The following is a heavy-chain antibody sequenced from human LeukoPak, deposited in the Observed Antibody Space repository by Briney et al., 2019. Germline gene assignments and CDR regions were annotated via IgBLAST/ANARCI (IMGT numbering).Heavy chain of an antibody. CDR3: ARQDGSSSGWYKEVFFDY. Sequence: PSETLSLTCTVSGGSISSYYWSWIRQPPGKGLEWIGYIYYSGSTNYNPSLKSRVTISVDTSKNQFSLKLSSVTAADTAVYYCARQDGSSSGWYKEVFFDYWGQGTLVTVSS. J-gene: IGHJ4*02. V-gene: IGHV4-59*08. D-gene: IGHD6-19*01. CDR2: IYYSGST. CDR1: GGSISSYY.